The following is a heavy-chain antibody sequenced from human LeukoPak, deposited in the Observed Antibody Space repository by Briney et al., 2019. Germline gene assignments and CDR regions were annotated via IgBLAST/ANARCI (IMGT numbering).Heavy chain of an antibody. Sequence: GRSLRLSCAASGFIFKNYPIHWVRQAPGKGLEWVAVTYYSDSVKGRFTISRDNSKNTLYLQMNSLRAEDTAVYYCAKDKTYYDFWSGFHFDYWGQGTLVTVSS. J-gene: IGHJ4*02. CDR3: AKDKTYYDFWSGFHFDY. D-gene: IGHD3-3*01. V-gene: IGHV3-30*04. CDR1: GFIFKNYP. CDR2: T.